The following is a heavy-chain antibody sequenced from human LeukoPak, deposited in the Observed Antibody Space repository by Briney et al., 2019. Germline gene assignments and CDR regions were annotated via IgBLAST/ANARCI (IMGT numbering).Heavy chain of an antibody. CDR1: GGTFISYA. CDR3: ARTYYYDSSGYLTFDY. CDR2: IIPIFGTA. V-gene: IGHV1-69*13. J-gene: IGHJ4*02. Sequence: SVTVSFTASGGTFISYAISWVRQAPGQGLEWMGGIIPIFGTANYAQKFQGRVTITADESTSTAYMELSSLRSEDTAVYYCARTYYYDSSGYLTFDYWGQGTLVTVSS. D-gene: IGHD3-22*01.